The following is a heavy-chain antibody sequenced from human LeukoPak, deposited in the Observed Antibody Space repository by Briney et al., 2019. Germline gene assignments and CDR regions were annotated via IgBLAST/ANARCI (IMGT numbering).Heavy chain of an antibody. CDR3: ARAQRNLGYDFWSGYYY. Sequence: SVKVSCKASGGTFSSYTISWVRQAHGQGLEWMGRIIPILGIANYAQKFQGRVTITADKSTSTAYMELSSLRSEDTAVYYCARAQRNLGYDFWSGYYYWGQGTLVTVSS. V-gene: IGHV1-69*02. J-gene: IGHJ4*02. CDR1: GGTFSSYT. CDR2: IIPILGIA. D-gene: IGHD3-3*01.